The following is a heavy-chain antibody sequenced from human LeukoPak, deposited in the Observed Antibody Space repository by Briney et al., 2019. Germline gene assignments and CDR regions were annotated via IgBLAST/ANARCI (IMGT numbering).Heavy chain of an antibody. V-gene: IGHV3-7*03. CDR3: AKVSTWSKYYFDY. Sequence: PGGSLRLSCAASGFSFSSYWMSWVRQAPGKGLEWVANIKQDGSEKYYVDSVKGRFTISRDNAKNSLYLQMNSLRAEDTALYYCAKVSTWSKYYFDYWGQGTLVTVSS. J-gene: IGHJ4*02. CDR2: IKQDGSEK. CDR1: GFSFSSYW.